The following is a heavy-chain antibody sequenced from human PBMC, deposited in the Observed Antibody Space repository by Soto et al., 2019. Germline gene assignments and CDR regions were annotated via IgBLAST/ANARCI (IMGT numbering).Heavy chain of an antibody. CDR1: GGSFSTYY. CDR3: AIPIVATTADYYGMDV. CDR2: INHSGSA. J-gene: IGHJ6*02. V-gene: IGHV4-34*01. Sequence: PSETLSLTCAVYGGSFSTYYWSWIRQPPGKGLEWIGEINHSGSANYNPSLKSRVTISVDTSKKQFSLKLSSVTTADTAVYYCAIPIVATTADYYGMDVWGQGTTVTVSS. D-gene: IGHD5-12*01.